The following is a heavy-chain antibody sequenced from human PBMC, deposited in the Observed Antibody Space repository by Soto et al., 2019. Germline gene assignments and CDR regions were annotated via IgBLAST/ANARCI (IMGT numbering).Heavy chain of an antibody. CDR3: ARCLESSDRFRYYGMDV. CDR2: INPKSGGT. CDR1: GYSFTDYH. Sequence: ASVKVSCKASGYSFTDYHIHWVRQAPGQGLEWLGRINPKSGGTSTAQKFQGWVTMTRDRSISTVYMELTRLRSDDTAVYYCARCLESSDRFRYYGMDVWGQGTTVTVSS. J-gene: IGHJ6*02. D-gene: IGHD2-21*02. V-gene: IGHV1-2*04.